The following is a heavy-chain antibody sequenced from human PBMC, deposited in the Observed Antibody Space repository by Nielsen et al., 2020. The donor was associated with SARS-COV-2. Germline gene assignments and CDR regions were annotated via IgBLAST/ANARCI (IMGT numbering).Heavy chain of an antibody. CDR1: GYTFTSYG. D-gene: IGHD6-19*01. J-gene: IGHJ4*02. V-gene: IGHV1-18*01. CDR3: ARDFFPRGRGIAVAGDGFDY. Sequence: ASVKVSCKASGYTFTSYGISWVRQAPGQGLEWMGWISAYNGNTNYAQKLQGRVTMTTDTSTSTAYMELRSLRSDDTAVYYCARDFFPRGRGIAVAGDGFDYWGQGTLVTVSS. CDR2: ISAYNGNT.